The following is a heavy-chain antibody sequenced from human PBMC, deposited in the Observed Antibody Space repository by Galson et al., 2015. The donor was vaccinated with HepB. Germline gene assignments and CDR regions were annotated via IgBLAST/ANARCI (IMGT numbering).Heavy chain of an antibody. J-gene: IGHJ4*02. Sequence: SVKVSCKASGYTFTSYAMHWVRQAPGQGLEWMGRINPNSGGTNYAQKFQGRVTMTRDTSISTAYMELSRLRSDDTAVYYCARGGVVITTYYFDYWGQGALVTVSS. CDR1: GYTFTSYA. CDR3: ARGGVVITTYYFDY. D-gene: IGHD3-22*01. CDR2: INPNSGGT. V-gene: IGHV1-2*06.